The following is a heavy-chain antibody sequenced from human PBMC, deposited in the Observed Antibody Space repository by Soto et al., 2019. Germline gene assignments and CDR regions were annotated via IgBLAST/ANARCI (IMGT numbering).Heavy chain of an antibody. Sequence: QVQLVQSGAEVKKPGSSVKVSCKASGGTFNSYAITWVRQAPGQGLEWMGRIIPILNIAKYAQKLQGRVMITAXKXTXTXXMELTSLIYEDTAVYYCARDNMTTLRGYYYYGMDVWGQGTTVTVSS. J-gene: IGHJ6*02. V-gene: IGHV1-69*04. CDR3: ARDNMTTLRGYYYYGMDV. D-gene: IGHD4-17*01. CDR2: IIPILNIA. CDR1: GGTFNSYA.